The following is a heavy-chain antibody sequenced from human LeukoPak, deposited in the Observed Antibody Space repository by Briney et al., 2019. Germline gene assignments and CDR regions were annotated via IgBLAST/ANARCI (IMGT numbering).Heavy chain of an antibody. J-gene: IGHJ4*02. Sequence: SETLSLTCTVSGASISSYYWSWIRQPPGKGLEWIGYISYSGSPNYNPSLKSRVTISADTSKNQFSLNLSSVTAADTAVYYCARSQASGTYSGGYWGQGTLVTVSS. CDR3: ARSQASGTYSGGY. CDR1: GASISSYY. V-gene: IGHV4-59*08. D-gene: IGHD3-10*01. CDR2: ISYSGSP.